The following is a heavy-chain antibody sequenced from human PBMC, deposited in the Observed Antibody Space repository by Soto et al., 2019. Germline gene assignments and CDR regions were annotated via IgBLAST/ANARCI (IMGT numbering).Heavy chain of an antibody. CDR1: GFTFTRYS. V-gene: IGHV3-21*04. J-gene: IGHJ4*02. CDR3: AKNGLDNSPSAIDS. CDR2: ISSTTNYI. Sequence: GGSLRLSCAASGFTFTRYSMNWVRQAPGKGLEWVSSISSTTNYIYYADSMKGRFTVSRDNSKNMVFLQMNSLRAEDTALYYCAKNGLDNSPSAIDSWGPGTLVTVSS. D-gene: IGHD2-8*01.